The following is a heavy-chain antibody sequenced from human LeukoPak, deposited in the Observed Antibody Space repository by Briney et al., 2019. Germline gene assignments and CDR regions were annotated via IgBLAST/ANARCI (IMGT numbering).Heavy chain of an antibody. CDR3: ARAGFVIAVAGQDAFDI. V-gene: IGHV3-21*01. D-gene: IGHD6-19*01. CDR2: ISSSSSYI. Sequence: GGSLRLSCAASGFTFSSYSMNWVRQAPGKGLEWVSSISSSSSYIYYADSVEGRFTISRDNAKNSLYLQMNSLRAEDTAVYYCARAGFVIAVAGQDAFDIWGQGTMVTVSS. CDR1: GFTFSSYS. J-gene: IGHJ3*02.